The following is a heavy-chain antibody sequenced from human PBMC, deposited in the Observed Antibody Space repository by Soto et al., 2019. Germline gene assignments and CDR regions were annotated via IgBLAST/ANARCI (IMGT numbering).Heavy chain of an antibody. Sequence: GGSLRLSCAASGFTFSSYWMSWVCQAPGKGLEWVASIKQDGSEEYYVDSVKGRFTISRDNAKNSLYLQMNSLSAEDPAVYCCARHPGRRGNSYSCGMDVWGQATTVTV. J-gene: IGHJ6*02. CDR1: GFTFSSYW. CDR3: ARHPGRRGNSYSCGMDV. CDR2: IKQDGSEE. D-gene: IGHD3-10*01. V-gene: IGHV3-7*05.